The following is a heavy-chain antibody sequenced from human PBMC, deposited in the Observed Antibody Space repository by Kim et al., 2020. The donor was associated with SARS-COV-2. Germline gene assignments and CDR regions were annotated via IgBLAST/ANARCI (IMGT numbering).Heavy chain of an antibody. J-gene: IGHJ6*02. CDR1: GYTFTGYY. D-gene: IGHD4-17*01. V-gene: IGHV1-2*06. CDR2: INPNSGGT. CDR3: ARADYGEDPNYYYYYGMDV. Sequence: ASVKVSCKASGYTFTGYYMHWVRQAPGQGLEWMGRINPNSGGTNYAQKFQGRVTMTRDTSISTAYMELSRLRSDDTAVYYCARADYGEDPNYYYYYGMDVWGQGTTVTVSS.